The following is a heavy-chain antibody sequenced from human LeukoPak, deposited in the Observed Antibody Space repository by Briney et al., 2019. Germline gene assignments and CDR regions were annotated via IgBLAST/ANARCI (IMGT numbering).Heavy chain of an antibody. V-gene: IGHV4-61*02. J-gene: IGHJ4*02. Sequence: SQTLSLTCTVSGGSITTGSYYWIWIRQPAGKGLEWIGRIYTTGSTNYNPSLKSRVTMSVDTSKNQFSLKLSSVTAADTAVYYCAREGGLGDYSDYWGQGTLVTVSS. D-gene: IGHD3-16*01. CDR2: IYTTGST. CDR3: AREGGLGDYSDY. CDR1: GGSITTGSYY.